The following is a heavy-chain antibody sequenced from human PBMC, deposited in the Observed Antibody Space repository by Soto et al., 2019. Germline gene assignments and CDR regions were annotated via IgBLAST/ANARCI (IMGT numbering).Heavy chain of an antibody. CDR2: ISGSGGST. Sequence: GGSLRLSCAASGFTFSSYAMSWVRHAPGKGLEWVSAISGSGGSTYYADSVNGRFTISRDNPKNTRYLQMNSLRAEDTAVYYCAKDLGDSSGYSDYWGQGTLVTVSS. J-gene: IGHJ4*02. D-gene: IGHD3-22*01. CDR3: AKDLGDSSGYSDY. CDR1: GFTFSSYA. V-gene: IGHV3-23*01.